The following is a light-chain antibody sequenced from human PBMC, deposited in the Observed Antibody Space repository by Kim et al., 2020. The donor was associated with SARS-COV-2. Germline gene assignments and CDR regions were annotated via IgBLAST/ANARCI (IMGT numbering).Light chain of an antibody. Sequence: DIQMTQSPSTLSASVGDRVTITCRASQSLNSWLAWYQQKPGKAPKILIYKASSLESGAPSRFSGSGSGTEFTLTISSLQPDDFATYYCQQYNSYPWTFGQGTKVEIK. CDR1: QSLNSW. CDR2: KAS. V-gene: IGKV1-5*03. J-gene: IGKJ1*01. CDR3: QQYNSYPWT.